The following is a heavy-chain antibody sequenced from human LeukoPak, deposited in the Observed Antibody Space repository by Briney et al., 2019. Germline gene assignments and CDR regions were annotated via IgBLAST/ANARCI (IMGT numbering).Heavy chain of an antibody. CDR3: ARGTPPSSSCYDY. Sequence: PSETLSLTCTVSGGSISSSSHYWGWIRQSPGKGLEWIGSIYYSGSTYYNPSLKSRVTISVDTSKNQFSLKESSVTAADTAVYYCARGTPPSSSCYDYWGQGTLVTVSS. V-gene: IGHV4-39*07. J-gene: IGHJ4*02. D-gene: IGHD6-13*01. CDR1: GGSISSSSHY. CDR2: IYYSGST.